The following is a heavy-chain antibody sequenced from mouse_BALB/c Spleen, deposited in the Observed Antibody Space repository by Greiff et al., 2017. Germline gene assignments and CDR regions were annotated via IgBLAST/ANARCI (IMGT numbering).Heavy chain of an antibody. J-gene: IGHJ1*01. CDR1: GFNIKDTY. CDR3: ARSFTVVDGYFDV. V-gene: IGHV14-3*02. CDR2: IDPANGNT. Sequence: EVKLMESGAELVKPGASVKLSCTASGFNIKDTYMHWVKQRPEQGLEWIGRIDPANGNTKYDPKFQGKATITADTSSNTAYLQLSSLTSEDTAVYYCARSFTVVDGYFDVWGAGTTVTVSS. D-gene: IGHD1-1*01.